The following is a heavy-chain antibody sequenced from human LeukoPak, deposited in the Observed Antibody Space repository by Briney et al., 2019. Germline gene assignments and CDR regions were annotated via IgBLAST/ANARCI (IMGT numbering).Heavy chain of an antibody. Sequence: SETLSLTCTVSGGSISSYYWSWIRQPAGKGLEWIGRIYTSGSTNYNPSLKSRVTMSVDTSKNQFSLKLSSVTAADTAVYYCARSPWFGELWWFDPWGQGTLVTVSS. CDR3: ARSPWFGELWWFDP. CDR2: IYTSGST. J-gene: IGHJ5*02. V-gene: IGHV4-4*07. CDR1: GGSISSYY. D-gene: IGHD3-10*01.